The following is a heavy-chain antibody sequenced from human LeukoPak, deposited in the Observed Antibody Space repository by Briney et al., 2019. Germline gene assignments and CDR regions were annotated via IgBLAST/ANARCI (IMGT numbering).Heavy chain of an antibody. J-gene: IGHJ4*02. CDR2: ISSSSSYI. CDR3: ARARGFLGYCSGASCYPLDY. D-gene: IGHD2-15*01. Sequence: PGGSLRLSCAASGFTFSSYSMNWVRQAPGKGLEWVASISSSSSYIYYADSVKGRFTISRDNAKNSLYLQMNSLRAEDTAVYYCARARGFLGYCSGASCYPLDYWGQGTLVTV. CDR1: GFTFSSYS. V-gene: IGHV3-21*01.